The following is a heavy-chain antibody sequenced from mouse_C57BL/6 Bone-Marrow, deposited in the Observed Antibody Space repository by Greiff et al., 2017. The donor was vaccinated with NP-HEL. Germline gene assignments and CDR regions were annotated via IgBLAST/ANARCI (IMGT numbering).Heavy chain of an antibody. CDR2: IYPGGGYT. V-gene: IGHV1-63*01. CDR3: ARLATDAMDY. Sequence: QVTLKVSGAELVRPGTSVKMSCKASGYTFTNYWIGWAKQRPGHGLEWIGDIYPGGGYTNYNEKFKGKATLTADKSSSTAYMQFSSLTSEDSAIYYCARLATDAMDYWGQGTSVTVSS. CDR1: GYTFTNYW. D-gene: IGHD1-1*01. J-gene: IGHJ4*01.